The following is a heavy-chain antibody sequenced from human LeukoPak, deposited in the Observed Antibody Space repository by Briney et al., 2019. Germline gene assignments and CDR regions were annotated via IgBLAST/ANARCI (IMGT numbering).Heavy chain of an antibody. CDR2: IYYTGST. D-gene: IGHD1-7*01. CDR3: ASEGNWDYVKGGFYIN. Sequence: SETLSLTCTVSGGSVGSSSYYWNWIRQPPGKGLEWIGSIYYTGSTYYKSALKSRVTISVDTSNNQFSLKLTSVTAADTAVYYCASEGNWDYVKGGFYINWGQGTLVTVSS. V-gene: IGHV4-39*01. CDR1: GGSVGSSSYY. J-gene: IGHJ4*02.